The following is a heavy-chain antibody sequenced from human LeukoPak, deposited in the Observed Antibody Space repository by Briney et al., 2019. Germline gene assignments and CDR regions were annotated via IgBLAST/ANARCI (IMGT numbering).Heavy chain of an antibody. CDR1: GGSISSGSYY. CDR3: ARPSRYHRGFDY. V-gene: IGHV4-61*02. D-gene: IGHD3-10*01. CDR2: IYTSGST. J-gene: IGHJ4*02. Sequence: SQTLSLTCTVSGGSISSGSYYWSWIRQPAGKGLEWIGRIYTSGSTNYNPSLKSRVTISVDTSKNQFSLKLSSVTAADTAVYYCARPSRYHRGFDYWGQGTLVTVSS.